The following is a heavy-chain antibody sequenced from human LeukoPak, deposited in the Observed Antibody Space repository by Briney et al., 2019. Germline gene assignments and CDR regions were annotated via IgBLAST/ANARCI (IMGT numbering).Heavy chain of an antibody. D-gene: IGHD4-17*01. CDR3: ARGTMTTVTYYFDY. J-gene: IGHJ4*02. CDR2: INHSGST. Sequence: SETLSLTCAVYGGSFSGYYWSWIRQPPGKGPEWIGEINHSGSTNYNPSLKSRVTISVDTSKNQFSLKLSSVTAADTAVYYCARGTMTTVTYYFDYWGQGTLVTVSS. V-gene: IGHV4-34*01. CDR1: GGSFSGYY.